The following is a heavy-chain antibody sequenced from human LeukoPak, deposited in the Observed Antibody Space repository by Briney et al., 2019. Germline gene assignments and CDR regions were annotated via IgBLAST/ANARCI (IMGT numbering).Heavy chain of an antibody. CDR3: ANHYYDSSGYHFQH. CDR1: GFTFSSYA. D-gene: IGHD3-22*01. J-gene: IGHJ1*01. Sequence: GGSLRLSCAASGFTFSSYAMHWVRQAPGKGLEWVAVISYDGSNKYYADSVKGRFTISRDNSKNTLYLQMNSLRAEDTAVYYCANHYYDSSGYHFQHWGQGTLVTVSS. V-gene: IGHV3-30-3*01. CDR2: ISYDGSNK.